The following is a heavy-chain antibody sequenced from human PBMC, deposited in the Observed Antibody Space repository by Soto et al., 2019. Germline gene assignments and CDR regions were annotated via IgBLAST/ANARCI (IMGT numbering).Heavy chain of an antibody. Sequence: QVQLVESGGGVVQPGRSLRLSCAASGFTFSSYAMHWVRQAPGKGLAWVAVISYDGSNKYYADSVKGRFTISRDNSKNTLYLQRNSLRAEDTAVYYGARPLWRDDYNWGYFDLWGRGTLVTVSS. V-gene: IGHV3-30-3*01. CDR2: ISYDGSNK. CDR1: GFTFSSYA. CDR3: ARPLWRDDYNWGYFDL. D-gene: IGHD4-4*01. J-gene: IGHJ2*01.